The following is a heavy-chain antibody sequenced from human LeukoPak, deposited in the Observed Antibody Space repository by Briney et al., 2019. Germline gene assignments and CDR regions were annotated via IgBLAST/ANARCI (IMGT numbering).Heavy chain of an antibody. Sequence: ASVKVSCKASGYTFTNYAMHWVRQAPGQRPEWMGWISAYNGNINYAQNFQGRVTMTTDTSTSTAYMELRSLRSDDTAVYYCARGRYCSSTSCSPSFYFDFWGQGTLVTVSS. CDR3: ARGRYCSSTSCSPSFYFDF. CDR2: ISAYNGNI. CDR1: GYTFTNYA. J-gene: IGHJ4*02. V-gene: IGHV1-18*01. D-gene: IGHD2-2*01.